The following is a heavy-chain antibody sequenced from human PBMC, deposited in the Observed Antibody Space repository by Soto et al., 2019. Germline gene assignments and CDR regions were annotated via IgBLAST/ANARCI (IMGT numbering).Heavy chain of an antibody. CDR3: ARDHLASGSYWY. Sequence: SETLSLTCAVSSGSISSSNWWSWVRQPPGKGLEWIGEIYHSGSTNYNPSLKSRVTISVDKSKNQFSLKLSSVTAADTAVYYCARDHLASGSYWYWGQGTLVTVSS. V-gene: IGHV4-4*02. D-gene: IGHD1-26*01. CDR1: SGSISSSNW. J-gene: IGHJ4*02. CDR2: IYHSGST.